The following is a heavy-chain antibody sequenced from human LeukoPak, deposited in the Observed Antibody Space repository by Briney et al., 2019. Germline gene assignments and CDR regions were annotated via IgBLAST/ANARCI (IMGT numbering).Heavy chain of an antibody. J-gene: IGHJ4*02. CDR1: GFTVSSNY. CDR2: IFSDGST. Sequence: GGSLRLSCAASGFTVSSNYMSWVRQAPGKGLEWVPVIFSDGSTYYADSVKGRITISRDNSKNSVHLQMNSLRAEDTAVYFCARLIVSGSYDYFDYWGQGTLVAVSS. CDR3: ARLIVSGSYDYFDY. V-gene: IGHV3-66*01. D-gene: IGHD1-26*01.